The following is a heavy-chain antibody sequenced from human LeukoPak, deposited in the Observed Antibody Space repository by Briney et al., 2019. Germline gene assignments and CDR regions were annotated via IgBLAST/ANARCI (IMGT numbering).Heavy chain of an antibody. Sequence: GGSLRLSCVASGFTLRSYWMSWVRQAPGKGLEWVANIREDGNEEYYVDSVKGRFTISRDNAQNSLWLQMNSLKTEDTAVYYCTTDERYSGGGSFDYWGQGTLVTVSS. CDR2: IREDGNEE. CDR1: GFTLRSYW. CDR3: TTDERYSGGGSFDY. D-gene: IGHD3-10*01. V-gene: IGHV3-7*03. J-gene: IGHJ4*02.